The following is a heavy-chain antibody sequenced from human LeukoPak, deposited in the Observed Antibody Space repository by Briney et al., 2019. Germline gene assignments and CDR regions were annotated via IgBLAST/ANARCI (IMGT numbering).Heavy chain of an antibody. Sequence: GGSLRLSCAVSGFTFDDYGLSWVRPAPGKGLEWVSGINCNGGSTGYADPVKGRFTISRDNAKNFLYLQMNSLRAEDTALYYCARVIVVPLAIRYYYMDVWGKGTTVTVSS. CDR3: ARVIVVPLAIRYYYMDV. D-gene: IGHD2-2*01. V-gene: IGHV3-20*04. J-gene: IGHJ6*03. CDR1: GFTFDDYG. CDR2: INCNGGST.